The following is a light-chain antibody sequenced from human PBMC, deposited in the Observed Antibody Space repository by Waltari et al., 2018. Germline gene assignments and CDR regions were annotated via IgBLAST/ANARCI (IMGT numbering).Light chain of an antibody. CDR3: QQFHIVLS. V-gene: IGKV1-33*01. CDR1: QGVANS. J-gene: IGKJ2*01. Sequence: DIQMTQSPPSLSASVGDRVTITCQASQGVANSLNWYQQKPGKAPKLLISRASNLESGVPSRFSGGGYGTHFSLTISNLQPEDIATYYCQQFHIVLSFGQGTKLEIK. CDR2: RAS.